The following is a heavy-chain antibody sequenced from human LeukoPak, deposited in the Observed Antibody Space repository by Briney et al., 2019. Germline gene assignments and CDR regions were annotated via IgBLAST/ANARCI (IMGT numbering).Heavy chain of an antibody. CDR2: IWYDGSNK. D-gene: IGHD6-19*01. Sequence: GRSLRLSCAASGFTFSSYGMHWVRQAPGKGLEWVAVIWYDGSNKYYADSVKGRFTISRDNSKNTLYLQMNSLRAEDTAVYYCARQAVAIDNWGQGTLVTVSS. J-gene: IGHJ4*02. CDR3: ARQAVAIDN. CDR1: GFTFSSYG. V-gene: IGHV3-33*01.